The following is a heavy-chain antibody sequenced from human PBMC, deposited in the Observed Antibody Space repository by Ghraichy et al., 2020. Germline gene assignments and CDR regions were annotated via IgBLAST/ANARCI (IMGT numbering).Heavy chain of an antibody. V-gene: IGHV3-7*01. CDR2: IKEDGSEK. CDR1: GLTFSNYY. CDR3: ARVRASWYMDV. D-gene: IGHD2-21*01. Sequence: GGSLRLSCEASGLTFSNYYFSWVRRAPGKGLEWVAKIKEDGSEKFYLDSVRGRFTISRDNAKNSVYLEMNGLRVEDTGLYYCARVRASWYMDVWDSGTTVTVSS. J-gene: IGHJ6*03.